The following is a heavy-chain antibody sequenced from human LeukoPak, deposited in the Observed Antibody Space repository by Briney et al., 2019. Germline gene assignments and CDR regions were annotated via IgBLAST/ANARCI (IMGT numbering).Heavy chain of an antibody. J-gene: IGHJ3*02. V-gene: IGHV4-30-4*08. Sequence: SQTLSLTCTVSGGSISSGDYYWSWIRQPPGKGLEWIGYIYYSGSTYYNPSLKSRVTISVDTSKNQVSLKLSSVTAADTAVYYCASYMITFGGVIADAFDIWGQGTMVTVSS. CDR3: ASYMITFGGVIADAFDI. CDR1: GGSISSGDYY. D-gene: IGHD3-16*02. CDR2: IYYSGST.